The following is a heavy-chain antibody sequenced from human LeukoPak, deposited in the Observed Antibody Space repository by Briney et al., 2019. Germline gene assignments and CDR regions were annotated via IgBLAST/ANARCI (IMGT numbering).Heavy chain of an antibody. V-gene: IGHV3-7*05. CDR2: IKQDGSET. D-gene: IGHD6-13*01. J-gene: IGHJ6*02. CDR3: ARDPYSSSWSYGMDV. Sequence: GGSRRLSCTASGFTFSNYWMSWVRQTPEKGLEWVANIKQDGSETVYVDSVKGRFTISRDNAQSSLYLQMNSLRAEDTAVYYCARDPYSSSWSYGMDVWGQGTAVTVSS. CDR1: GFTFSNYW.